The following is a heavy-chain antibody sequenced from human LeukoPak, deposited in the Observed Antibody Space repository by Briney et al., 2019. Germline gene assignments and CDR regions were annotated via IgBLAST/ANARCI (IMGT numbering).Heavy chain of an antibody. D-gene: IGHD2-2*01. V-gene: IGHV5-51*01. J-gene: IGHJ6*02. CDR2: IHPGDSDT. CDR3: ARHVIVVVPAATDYGMDV. CDR1: GYSFTSYW. Sequence: GESLKISCKGSGYSFTSYWIGWVRQMPGKGLEWMGIIHPGDSDTRYSPSFQGQVTISADKSISTAYLQWSSLKASDTAMYYCARHVIVVVPAATDYGMDVWGQGTTVTVSS.